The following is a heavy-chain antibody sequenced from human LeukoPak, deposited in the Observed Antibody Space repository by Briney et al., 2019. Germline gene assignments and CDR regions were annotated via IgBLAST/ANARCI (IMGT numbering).Heavy chain of an antibody. CDR1: GGTFSSYA. V-gene: IGHV1-69*05. D-gene: IGHD1-26*01. J-gene: IGHJ3*02. Sequence: GASVKVSCKASGGTFSSYAISWVRQAPGQGLEWMGGIIPIFGTANYAQKFQGRVTITTDESTSTAYMELSSLRSEDTAVYYCARTKWELRHDAFDIWGQGTMVTVSS. CDR2: IIPIFGTA. CDR3: ARTKWELRHDAFDI.